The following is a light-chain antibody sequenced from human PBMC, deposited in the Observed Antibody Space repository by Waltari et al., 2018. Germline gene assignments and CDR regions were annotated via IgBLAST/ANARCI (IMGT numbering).Light chain of an antibody. CDR2: DVN. CDR1: SNDIGTYSH. J-gene: IGLJ2*01. V-gene: IGLV2-14*03. Sequence: QSALTQPASVSGSPGQSITISCTGTSNDIGTYSHVSWYQQRPGQAPNLIIYDVNRRPSGVSLRFSGSKSDNTASLTVSGLQAEDEAEYYCCSYSRTNIVIFGGGTKLTVL. CDR3: CSYSRTNIVI.